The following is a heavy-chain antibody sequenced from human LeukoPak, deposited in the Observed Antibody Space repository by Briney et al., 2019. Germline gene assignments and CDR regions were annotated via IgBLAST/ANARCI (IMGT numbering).Heavy chain of an antibody. V-gene: IGHV4-59*11. CDR1: GGAITTHY. J-gene: IGHJ3*01. CDR2: VHYTDSP. CDR3: ARDRRREGVHAFDV. Sequence: KPSETPSPTRSVSGGAITTHYWSWIRQPPREGLEWIGYVHYTDSPNFNPSLKSRVTISLDTSKNQFSLKLTSVTAADAAVYYCARDRRREGVHAFDVWGRGTMVTVSS. D-gene: IGHD1-14*01.